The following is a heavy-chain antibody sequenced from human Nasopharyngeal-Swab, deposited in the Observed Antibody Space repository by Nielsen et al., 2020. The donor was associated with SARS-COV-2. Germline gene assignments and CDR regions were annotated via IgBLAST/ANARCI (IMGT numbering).Heavy chain of an antibody. J-gene: IGHJ3*02. V-gene: IGHV3-33*01. CDR2: IWYDGSNK. Sequence: GESLKISCAASGFTFSSYGMHWVRQAPGKGLEWVAVIWYDGSNKYYADSVKGRFTISRDNSKNTLYLQMNSLSAEDTAVYYCASWQLWPTFDIWGQGTMVTVSS. CDR1: GFTFSSYG. CDR3: ASWQLWPTFDI. D-gene: IGHD5-18*01.